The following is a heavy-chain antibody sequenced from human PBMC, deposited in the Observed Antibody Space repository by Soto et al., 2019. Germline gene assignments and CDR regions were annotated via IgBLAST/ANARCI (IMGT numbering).Heavy chain of an antibody. V-gene: IGHV5-51*01. CDR1: GYSFTSYW. J-gene: IGHJ6*02. CDR2: IYPGDSDT. Sequence: LGESLKISCKGSGYSFTSYWIGWVRQMPGKGLEWMGIIYPGDSDTRYSPSFQGQVTISADKSISTAYLQWSSLKASDTAMYYCARFKSLRTAGYYYGMDVRGQGTTVTV. D-gene: IGHD6-25*01. CDR3: ARFKSLRTAGYYYGMDV.